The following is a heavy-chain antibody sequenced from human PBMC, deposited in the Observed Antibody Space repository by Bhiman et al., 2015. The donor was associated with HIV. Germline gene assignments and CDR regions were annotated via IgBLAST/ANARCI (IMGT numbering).Heavy chain of an antibody. Sequence: QVRLAESGGGVVQPGRSLRLSCAASGFTFTNYVMHWVRQAPGKGLEWVAVISYDGSNKYYADSVKGRFTISRDNSKNTLYLQMNSLRAEDTAVYYCARDLEWFTIQSIDSWGQGTLVTVSS. CDR1: GFTFTNYV. CDR3: ARDLEWFTIQSIDS. J-gene: IGHJ4*02. CDR2: ISYDGSNK. V-gene: IGHV3-30-3*01. D-gene: IGHD3-3*01.